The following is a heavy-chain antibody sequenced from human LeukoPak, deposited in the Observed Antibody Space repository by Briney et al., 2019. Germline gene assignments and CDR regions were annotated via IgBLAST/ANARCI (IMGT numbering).Heavy chain of an antibody. V-gene: IGHV4-59*01. CDR3: ARGRYYGYGMDV. Sequence: SETLSLTCTVSGGSISSYYWSWIRQPPGKGLEWIGYIYYSGSTNYNPSLKSRVTISVDTSKNQFSLKLSSVTAADSAVYYCARGRYYGYGMDVWGQGTTVTVSS. J-gene: IGHJ6*02. D-gene: IGHD3-10*01. CDR2: IYYSGST. CDR1: GGSISSYY.